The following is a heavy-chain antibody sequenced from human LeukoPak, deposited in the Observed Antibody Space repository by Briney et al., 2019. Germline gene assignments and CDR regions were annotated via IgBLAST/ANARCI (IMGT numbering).Heavy chain of an antibody. CDR2: IKKDGSEK. Sequence: GGSLRLSCAASGFTFSSYWMSWVRQAPGKGLEWVANIKKDGSEKYYVDSVKGRFTISRDNARNSLYLQMNSLRAEDTAVYYCARDLDGHNSYFDCWGQGTLVTVSS. V-gene: IGHV3-7*01. CDR1: GFTFSSYW. D-gene: IGHD5-24*01. CDR3: ARDLDGHNSYFDC. J-gene: IGHJ4*02.